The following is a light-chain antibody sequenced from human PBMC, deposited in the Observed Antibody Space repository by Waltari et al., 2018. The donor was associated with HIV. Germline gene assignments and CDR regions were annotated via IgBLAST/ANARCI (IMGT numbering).Light chain of an antibody. CDR2: RNS. Sequence: QSALTQPPSTSGTPGQTVTIPCSGSSSNIGDHYVSWYQQLPGTAPKLLIYRNSQRPSGVRDRFSGSKSGTSASLASNDLRSEDEAEYHCAAWDDSLSGWVFGGGTNLTVL. CDR1: SSNIGDHY. V-gene: IGLV1-47*01. CDR3: AAWDDSLSGWV. J-gene: IGLJ3*02.